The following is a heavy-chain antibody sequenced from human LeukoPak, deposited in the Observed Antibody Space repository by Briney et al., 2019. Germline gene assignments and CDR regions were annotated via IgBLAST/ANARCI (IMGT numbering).Heavy chain of an antibody. J-gene: IGHJ4*02. D-gene: IGHD3-22*01. CDR3: AKTLVYYDSSGYAH. V-gene: IGHV3-21*01. CDR2: ISSSSSYI. Sequence: GGSLRLSCAASGFTFSSYSMNWVRQAPGKGLEWVSSISSSSSYIYYADSVKGRFTISRDNSKNTLYLQMNSLRAEDTAVYYCAKTLVYYDSSGYAHWGQGTLVTVSS. CDR1: GFTFSSYS.